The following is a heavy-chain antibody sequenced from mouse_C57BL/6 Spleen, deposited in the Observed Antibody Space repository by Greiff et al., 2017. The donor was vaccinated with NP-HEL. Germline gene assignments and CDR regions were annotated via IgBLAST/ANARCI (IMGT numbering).Heavy chain of an antibody. D-gene: IGHD1-1*01. V-gene: IGHV5-9-1*02. CDR1: GFTFSSYA. CDR3: TRDAGSSHYAMDY. J-gene: IGHJ4*01. CDR2: ISSGGDYI. Sequence: EVQLVESGEGLVKPGGSLKLSCAASGFTFSSYAMSWVRQTPEKRLEWVAYISSGGDYIYYADTVKGRFTISRDNARNTQYLQMSSLKSEDTAMYYCTRDAGSSHYAMDYWGQGTSVTVSS.